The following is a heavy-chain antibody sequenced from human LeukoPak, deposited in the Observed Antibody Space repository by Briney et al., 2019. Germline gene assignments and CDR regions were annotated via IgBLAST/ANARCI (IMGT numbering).Heavy chain of an antibody. V-gene: IGHV1-2*02. J-gene: IGHJ4*02. CDR3: ARGPLYYYDSSGPFDY. CDR2: INPNSGGT. D-gene: IGHD3-22*01. Sequence: ASVKVSCKASGYTFTGYYMHWVRQAPGQGLEWMGWINPNSGGTNYAQKFQGRVTMTRDTSISTAYMELSRLRSDDTAVYYCARGPLYYYDSSGPFDYWGQGTQITVPS. CDR1: GYTFTGYY.